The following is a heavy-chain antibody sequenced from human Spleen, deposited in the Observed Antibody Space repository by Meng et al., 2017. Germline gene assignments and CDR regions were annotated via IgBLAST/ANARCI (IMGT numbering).Heavy chain of an antibody. J-gene: IGHJ5*02. CDR1: RITFSSYA. CDR2: ISSSSSYV. CDR3: ARGRMAAVGENNWFDP. Sequence: GGSLRLSCAASRITFSSYAMTWVRQAPGKGLEWVSSISSSSSYVSYGDSLKGRFTISRDNANNSLYLQMNSLRAEDTAVYYCARGRMAAVGENNWFDPWGQGTLVTVSS. V-gene: IGHV3-21*01. D-gene: IGHD3-3*01.